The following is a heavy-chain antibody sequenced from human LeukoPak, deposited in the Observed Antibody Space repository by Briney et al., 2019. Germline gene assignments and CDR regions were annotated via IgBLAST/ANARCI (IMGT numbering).Heavy chain of an antibody. Sequence: GGSLRLSCATAGFSLSAFWMNWVRQAPGKGLEWVANINQDGSENLYADSVKGRFTVSRDNARNSVYLQMNSLRTEDTAVYYCARDATPPGIIFDNWGQGTLVTVSS. J-gene: IGHJ4*02. V-gene: IGHV3-7*05. CDR2: INQDGSEN. D-gene: IGHD3-16*01. CDR1: GFSLSAFW. CDR3: ARDATPPGIIFDN.